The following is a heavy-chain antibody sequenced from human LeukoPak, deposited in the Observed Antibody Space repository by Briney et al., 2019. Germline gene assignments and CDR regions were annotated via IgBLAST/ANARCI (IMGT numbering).Heavy chain of an antibody. Sequence: GGSLRLSRPPSRFIFANYAIRWLRPAPAKGLEWVSTIGRNADSTVYTDSVRGRFTISRDNSKNTLYLQMNSLRAEDTAVYYCASDKMDDPSCNYFLGGQGTLVTVSP. D-gene: IGHD3-22*01. CDR1: RFIFANYA. J-gene: IGHJ4*02. CDR3: ASDKMDDPSCNYFL. V-gene: IGHV3-23*01. CDR2: IGRNADST.